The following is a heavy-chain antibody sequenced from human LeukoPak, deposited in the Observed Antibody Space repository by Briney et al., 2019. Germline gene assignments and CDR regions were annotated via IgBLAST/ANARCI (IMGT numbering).Heavy chain of an antibody. Sequence: PGGSLRLSCAASGFTVSSNYMSWVRQAPGKGLEWVSVIYSGGSTYYADSVKGRFTISRDNSKNTLYLQMNSLRAEDTAVYYCARDANVVVVSAYSFDYWGQGSLVT. CDR3: ARDANVVVVSAYSFDY. CDR2: IYSGGST. V-gene: IGHV3-53*05. J-gene: IGHJ4*02. CDR1: GFTVSSNY. D-gene: IGHD2-2*01.